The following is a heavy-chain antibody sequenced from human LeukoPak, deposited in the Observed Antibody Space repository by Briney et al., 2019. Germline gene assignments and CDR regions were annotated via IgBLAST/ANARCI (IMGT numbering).Heavy chain of an antibody. CDR1: GFTFGDYG. Sequence: PGGSLRLSCATSGFTFGDYGLSWVRRAPGKGLEWVAVIWYGGSNKYYADSVKGRFTISRDNSKNTLYLKMNNLRAEDTAVYYCARDFPPEKASDNCSSTSCYRWGQGTLVTVSS. J-gene: IGHJ4*02. CDR3: ARDFPPEKASDNCSSTSCYR. V-gene: IGHV3-33*08. CDR2: IWYGGSNK. D-gene: IGHD2-2*02.